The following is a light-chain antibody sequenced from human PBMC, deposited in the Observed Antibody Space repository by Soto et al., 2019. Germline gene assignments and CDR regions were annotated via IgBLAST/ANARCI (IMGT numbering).Light chain of an antibody. CDR1: QSVTTY. J-gene: IGKJ5*01. CDR2: DAS. V-gene: IGKV3-11*01. CDR3: QQRSNWSPAIT. Sequence: EIVLTQSPTTLSLSPGERANISCRASQSVTTYLAWYQQKPGQAPRLLIYDASDRATGIPARFSGSGSGTDFTLTISSLEPEDFAVYYCQQRSNWSPAITFGQGTRLEIK.